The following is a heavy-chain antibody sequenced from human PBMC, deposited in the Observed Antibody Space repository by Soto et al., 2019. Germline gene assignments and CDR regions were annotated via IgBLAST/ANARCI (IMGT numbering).Heavy chain of an antibody. Sequence: XSVKGSCKASVYTFTSYDINWVRQATGQGLEWMGWMNPNSGNTGYAQKFQGRVTMTRNTSISTAYMELSSLRSEDTAVYYCARGPRRSILRYFDWNRAPYYFDYWGQGTLVTVSS. J-gene: IGHJ4*02. V-gene: IGHV1-8*01. CDR2: MNPNSGNT. CDR3: ARGPRRSILRYFDWNRAPYYFDY. CDR1: VYTFTSYD. D-gene: IGHD3-9*01.